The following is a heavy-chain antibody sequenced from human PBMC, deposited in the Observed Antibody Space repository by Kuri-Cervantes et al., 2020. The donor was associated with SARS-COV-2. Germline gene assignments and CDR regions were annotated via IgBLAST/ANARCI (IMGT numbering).Heavy chain of an antibody. J-gene: IGHJ4*02. CDR2: INPDGSYT. V-gene: IGHV3-74*01. CDR1: GFTFSNAW. D-gene: IGHD1-1*01. Sequence: GESLKISCAASGFTFSNAWMNWVRQAPGKGLEWVSRINPDGSYTNNADSVKGRFTLSRDNAKNMLFLQMNSLRAEDTAMYYCVRDGDHWNFDYWGQGTLVTVSS. CDR3: VRDGDHWNFDY.